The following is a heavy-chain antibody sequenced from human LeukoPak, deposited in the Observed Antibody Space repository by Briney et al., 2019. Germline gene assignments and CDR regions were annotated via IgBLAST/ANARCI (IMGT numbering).Heavy chain of an antibody. Sequence: GGSLRLSCAASGFTFDDYAMHWVRQAPGKGLEWFSLISGDGGSTYYADSVKGRFTISRDNSKNSLYLQMNSLRTEDTALYYCAKDARERTTGEGEPFDYWGQGTLVTVSS. CDR3: AKDARERTTGEGEPFDY. CDR2: ISGDGGST. J-gene: IGHJ4*02. D-gene: IGHD1-14*01. CDR1: GFTFDDYA. V-gene: IGHV3-43*02.